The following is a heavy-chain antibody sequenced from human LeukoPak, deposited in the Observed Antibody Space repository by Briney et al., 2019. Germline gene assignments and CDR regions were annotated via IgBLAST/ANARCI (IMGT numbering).Heavy chain of an antibody. V-gene: IGHV4-4*09. Sequence: PSETLSLTCTVSRVSISASIRSYYWSWLRQPPGKGLEWIGYISSSGSTNDNPSLRSRVTISVDTSKNQFFLNLSSVSAADTAVYYCARVPLGYSGAYYFDYWGPGTLVTVSP. J-gene: IGHJ4*02. CDR1: RVSISASIRSYY. CDR2: ISSSGST. CDR3: ARVPLGYSGAYYFDY. D-gene: IGHD5-12*01.